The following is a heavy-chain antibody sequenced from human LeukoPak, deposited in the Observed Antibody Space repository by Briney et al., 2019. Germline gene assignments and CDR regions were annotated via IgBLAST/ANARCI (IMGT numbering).Heavy chain of an antibody. CDR1: GFTFGSYA. CDR3: AKARDYGGNSWNDY. D-gene: IGHD4-23*01. V-gene: IGHV3-23*01. CDR2: ISGSGGST. J-gene: IGHJ4*02. Sequence: GGSLRLSCAASGFTFGSYAMSWVRQAPGKGLEWVSAISGSGGSTYYADSVKGRFTISRDNSKNTLYLQMNSLRAEDTAVYYCAKARDYGGNSWNDYWGQGTLVTVSS.